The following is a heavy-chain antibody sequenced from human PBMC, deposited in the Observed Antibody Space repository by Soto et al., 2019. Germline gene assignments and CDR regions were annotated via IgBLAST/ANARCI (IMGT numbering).Heavy chain of an antibody. D-gene: IGHD2-15*01. V-gene: IGHV4-31*03. CDR3: ARDGGYCSGGSCFDAFDI. CDR2: IYYSGST. Sequence: QVQLQESGPGLVKPSQTLSLTCTVSGGSISSGGYYWRWIRQHPGKGLEWIGYIYYSGSTYYNPSLKRRVTLSVDTSKNQFSLKLSSVTAADTAVYYCARDGGYCSGGSCFDAFDIWGQGTMVTVSS. J-gene: IGHJ3*02. CDR1: GGSISSGGYY.